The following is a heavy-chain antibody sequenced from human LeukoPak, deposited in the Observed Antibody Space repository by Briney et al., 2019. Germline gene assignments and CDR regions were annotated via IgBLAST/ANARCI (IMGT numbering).Heavy chain of an antibody. J-gene: IGHJ2*01. CDR3: ARDRWGYYGSGSYYAVWYFDL. Sequence: SGTLSLTCAVSGGSISSSNWWSWVRQPPGKGLEWIGEIYHSGSTNYNPSLKSRVTISVDKSKNQFSLKLSSVTAADTAVYYCARDRWGYYGSGSYYAVWYFDLWAVAPWSLSPQ. CDR2: IYHSGST. D-gene: IGHD3-10*01. CDR1: GGSISSSNW. V-gene: IGHV4-4*02.